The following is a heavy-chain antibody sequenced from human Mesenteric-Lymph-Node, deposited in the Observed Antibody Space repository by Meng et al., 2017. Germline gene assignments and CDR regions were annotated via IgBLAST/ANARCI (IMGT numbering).Heavy chain of an antibody. D-gene: IGHD4-17*01. CDR3: AKLCYGDYSGFDY. CDR2: ISSSSSYI. CDR1: GFTFSDYY. J-gene: IGHJ4*02. Sequence: GGSLRLSCAVSGFTFSDYYMEWVRQAPGKGLEWVSSISSSSSYIYYADSVKGRFTISRDNAKNSLYLQMNSLRAEDTAVYYCAKLCYGDYSGFDYWGQGTLVTVSS. V-gene: IGHV3-21*01.